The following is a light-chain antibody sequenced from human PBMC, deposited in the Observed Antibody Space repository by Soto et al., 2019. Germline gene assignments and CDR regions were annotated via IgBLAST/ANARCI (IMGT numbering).Light chain of an antibody. V-gene: IGLV1-47*01. CDR1: SSNIGSNY. CDR3: AAWDDSLSGVV. Sequence: QSVLTQSPSASGTPGQRVTISCSGSSSNIGSNYVYWYQQLPGTAPKLLIYRNNQRPSGVPDRFFGSKSGTSASLAISGLRPEDEADYYCAAWDDSLSGVVFGGGTKLTVL. CDR2: RNN. J-gene: IGLJ2*01.